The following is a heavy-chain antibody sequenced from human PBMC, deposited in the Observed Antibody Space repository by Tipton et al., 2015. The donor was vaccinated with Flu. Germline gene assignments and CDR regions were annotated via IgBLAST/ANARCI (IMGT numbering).Heavy chain of an antibody. CDR3: ARENSLSFDF. CDR1: GYRFTSYW. CDR2: IYPGDSDA. D-gene: IGHD6-6*01. J-gene: IGHJ4*02. V-gene: IGHV5-51*01. Sequence: QSGPEVKKPGESVKLSCQGSGYRFTSYWIGWVRQMPGKGLEWMGIIYPGDSDARYSPSFQGQVTISVDNSISTAYLQWSSLKASDTAIYYCARENSLSFDFWGQGTAVSVSS.